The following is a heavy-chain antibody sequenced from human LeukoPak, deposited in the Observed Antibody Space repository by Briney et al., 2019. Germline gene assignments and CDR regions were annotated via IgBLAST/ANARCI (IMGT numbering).Heavy chain of an antibody. D-gene: IGHD3-16*01. CDR2: LSGSGGST. CDR1: GFTFSSYA. Sequence: GGSLRLSCAASGFTFSSYAMSWVRQAPGRGLEWVSALSGSGGSTYYADSVKGRFTVSRDNSKNTLSLQMNSLRAEDTAVYYCAKHRGGGSYHSMDVWGQGTTVTVSS. CDR3: AKHRGGGSYHSMDV. V-gene: IGHV3-23*01. J-gene: IGHJ6*02.